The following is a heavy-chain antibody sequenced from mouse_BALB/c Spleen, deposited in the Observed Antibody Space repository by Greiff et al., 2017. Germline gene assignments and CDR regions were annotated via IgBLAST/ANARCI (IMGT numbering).Heavy chain of an antibody. CDR3: ARSGWDGMDY. D-gene: IGHD4-1*01. CDR2: IDPANGNT. Sequence: EVKLVESGAELVKPGASVKLSCTASGFNIKDTYMHWVKQRPEQGLEWIGRIDPANGNTKYDTKFQGKATITADTSSNTAYLQLSSLTSEDTAVYYCARSGWDGMDYWGQGTSVTVSS. V-gene: IGHV14-3*02. J-gene: IGHJ4*01. CDR1: GFNIKDTY.